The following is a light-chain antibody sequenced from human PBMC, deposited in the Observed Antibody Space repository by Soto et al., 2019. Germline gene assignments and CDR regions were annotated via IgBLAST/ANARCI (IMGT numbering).Light chain of an antibody. CDR1: QSVISY. J-gene: IGKJ4*01. Sequence: EIVLTQSPATLSLSPGERATLSCRASQSVISYLAWYQQKPGQAPRLHINDASNRATGIPARFSGSGSGTDVTLTISSLEPADFAVYYSQQRSNWPSLTFAGGTKVQIK. CDR3: QQRSNWPSLT. CDR2: DAS. V-gene: IGKV3-11*01.